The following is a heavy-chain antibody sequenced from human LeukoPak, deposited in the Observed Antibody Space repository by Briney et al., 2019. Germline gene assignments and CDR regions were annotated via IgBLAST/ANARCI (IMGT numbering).Heavy chain of an antibody. CDR2: IYYSGST. D-gene: IGHD3-3*01. Sequence: SETLSLTCTVSGGSISSYYWSWIRQPPGKGLEWIGYIYYSGSTNYNPSLKSRVTISVDTSKNQFSLKLSSVTAADTAVYYCARCDFWSGFYYGMDVWGQGTTVTVSS. CDR1: GGSISSYY. V-gene: IGHV4-59*01. CDR3: ARCDFWSGFYYGMDV. J-gene: IGHJ6*02.